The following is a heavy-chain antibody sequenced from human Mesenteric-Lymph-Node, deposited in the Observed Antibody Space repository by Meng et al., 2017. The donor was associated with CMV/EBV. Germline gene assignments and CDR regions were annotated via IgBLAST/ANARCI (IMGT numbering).Heavy chain of an antibody. Sequence: ASVKVSCKASGYTFTGYYMHWVRQAPGQGLEWMGWINPNSGGTNYAQKFQGRVTMTRNTSISTAYMELSSLRSEDTAVYYCARRYYYGSGSYPIDYWGQGTLVTVSS. CDR2: INPNSGGT. D-gene: IGHD3-10*01. J-gene: IGHJ4*02. V-gene: IGHV1-2*02. CDR3: ARRYYYGSGSYPIDY. CDR1: GYTFTGYY.